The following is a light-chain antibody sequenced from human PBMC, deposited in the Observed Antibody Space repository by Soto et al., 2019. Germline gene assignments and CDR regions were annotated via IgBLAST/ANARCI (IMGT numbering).Light chain of an antibody. CDR1: QSVSSRY. CDR3: QQYSNSPFT. V-gene: IGKV3-20*01. Sequence: EIVLTQSPGTLSMSPGERATLSCRASQSVSSRYVAWHQQKPGQAPRLLLSGATNRATGIPVRFSGSGSGTDFTLTISRLEPEDFAVYYCQQYSNSPFTFGPGTKVEIK. CDR2: GAT. J-gene: IGKJ3*01.